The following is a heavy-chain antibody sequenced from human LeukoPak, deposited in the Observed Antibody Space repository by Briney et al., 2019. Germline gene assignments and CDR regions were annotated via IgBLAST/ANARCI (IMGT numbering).Heavy chain of an antibody. CDR1: GFTFTAYL. CDR2: MSSDGNAM. D-gene: IGHD3-22*01. J-gene: IGHJ4*02. Sequence: GGSLRLSCAASGFTFTAYLIHWVRQAPGKGLEWVAVMSSDGNAMFYADSVKGRFTISRDNSKNTLYLQMNSLRAEDTAVYYCVRESDFDHSASFDYWGQGTLVTVSS. CDR3: VRESDFDHSASFDY. V-gene: IGHV3-30-3*01.